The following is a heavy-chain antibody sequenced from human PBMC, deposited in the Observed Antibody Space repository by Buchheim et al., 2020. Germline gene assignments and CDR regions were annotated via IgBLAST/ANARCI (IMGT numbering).Heavy chain of an antibody. CDR2: TFYSGST. Sequence: QVQLQESGPGLVKPSQTLSLSCVVSGGSISRGGYYWSWIRQHPGKGLEWIGYTFYSGSTSSNPSLKSRVSISEDTSKNQFSLKLNSVTAADTAVYYCARTVSKWDYYFDYWGQG. V-gene: IGHV4-31*11. J-gene: IGHJ4*02. CDR1: GGSISRGGYY. CDR3: ARTVSKWDYYFDY. D-gene: IGHD1-26*01.